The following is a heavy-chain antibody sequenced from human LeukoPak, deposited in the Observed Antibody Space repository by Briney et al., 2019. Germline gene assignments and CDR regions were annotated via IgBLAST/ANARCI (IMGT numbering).Heavy chain of an antibody. D-gene: IGHD6-13*01. J-gene: IGHJ4*02. CDR2: IWYDGSNK. CDR3: ARTAAGTFFDY. Sequence: PGGSLRLSCAASGFTFSSYGMHWVRQAPGKGLEWVAVIWYDGSNKYYADSVKGRSTISRDNSKNTLYLQMNSLRAEDTAVYYCARTAAGTFFDYWGQGTLVTVSS. CDR1: GFTFSSYG. V-gene: IGHV3-33*01.